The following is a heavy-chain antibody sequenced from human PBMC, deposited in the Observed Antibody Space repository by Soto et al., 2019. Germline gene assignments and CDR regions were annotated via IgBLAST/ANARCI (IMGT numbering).Heavy chain of an antibody. CDR1: GFSLSTSGMC. J-gene: IGHJ5*02. CDR2: IDWDDDK. Sequence: SGPTLVNPTQTLTLTCTFSGFSLSTSGMCVSWIRKPPGKALEWLARIDWDDDKYYSTSLKTRLTISKDTSKNQVVLTMTNMDPVDTATYYCARSLSVTTSLDWFDPWGQGTLVTVSS. D-gene: IGHD4-17*01. V-gene: IGHV2-70*11. CDR3: ARSLSVTTSLDWFDP.